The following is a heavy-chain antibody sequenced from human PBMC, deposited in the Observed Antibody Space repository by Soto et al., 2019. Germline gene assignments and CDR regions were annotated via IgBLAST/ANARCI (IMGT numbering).Heavy chain of an antibody. J-gene: IGHJ3*02. CDR2: MYYTGST. D-gene: IGHD3-9*01. Sequence: QVQLQESGPGLVKPSETLSLTCTVSGGSFGTYYWSWIRQPPGKGLEWIGYMYYTGSTNYNPSLKSRVTISVDTSKTQFALKWTSLTSADTAVYFCARYFDWPNAFDIWGQGTMVTVSS. CDR3: ARYFDWPNAFDI. V-gene: IGHV4-59*01. CDR1: GGSFGTYY.